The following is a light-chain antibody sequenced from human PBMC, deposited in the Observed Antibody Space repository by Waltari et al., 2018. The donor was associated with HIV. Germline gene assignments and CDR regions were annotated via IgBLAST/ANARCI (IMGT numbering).Light chain of an antibody. CDR3: ATWDDSLSGSL. Sequence: QSVLTQPPSASGTPGQRVTISCSGSSSNIGRTYVYWYQHLPGTAPKRLIYRNNPRPAGVPGRFSGSKSGTSASLAISGLRSEDEADYYCATWDDSLSGSLFGGGTKLTVL. CDR1: SSNIGRTY. J-gene: IGLJ2*01. V-gene: IGLV1-47*01. CDR2: RNN.